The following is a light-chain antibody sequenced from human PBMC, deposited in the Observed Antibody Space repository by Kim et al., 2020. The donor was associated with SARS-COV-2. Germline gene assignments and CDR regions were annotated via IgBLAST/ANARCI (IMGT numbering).Light chain of an antibody. V-gene: IGKV1-9*01. CDR2: GAS. J-gene: IGKJ1*01. CDR1: QGISSS. CDR3: QQLHVYPRT. Sequence: ASVEDRITITCRASQGISSSLARYQHKPGKAPKLLIYGASTLLSEVPSRFSGSGSGTEFTLTISSLQPEDFATYYCQQLHVYPRTFGQGTKVDIK.